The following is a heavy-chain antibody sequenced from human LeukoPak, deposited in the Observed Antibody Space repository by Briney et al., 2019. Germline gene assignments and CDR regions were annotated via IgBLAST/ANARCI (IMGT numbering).Heavy chain of an antibody. J-gene: IGHJ6*03. D-gene: IGHD4-17*01. CDR2: IKQDGSEK. V-gene: IGHV3-7*03. CDR3: ARDRHDYGDYYYYYMDV. CDR1: GFTFSSYW. Sequence: PGGSLRLSCAASGFTFSSYWMSWVRQAPGKGLEWVANIKQDGSEKYYVDSVKGRFTISRDNAKNSLYLQMNSLRSEDTAVYYCARDRHDYGDYYYYYMDVWGKGTTVTVSS.